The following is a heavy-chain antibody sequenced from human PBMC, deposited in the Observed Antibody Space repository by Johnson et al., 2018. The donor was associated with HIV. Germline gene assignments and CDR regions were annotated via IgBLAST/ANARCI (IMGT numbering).Heavy chain of an antibody. D-gene: IGHD3-22*01. CDR3: AREYYYESPEALDI. J-gene: IGHJ3*02. V-gene: IGHV3-30*19. Sequence: HVQLVESGGGVVQPGRSLRLSCAASGFTFSNFGMHWVRQAPGKGLEWVAVISYDGSNKYYADSVKGRFTISRDNSKNTLYLQMNSLRADDTAVYYCAREYYYESPEALDIWGQGTMVTVSS. CDR2: ISYDGSNK. CDR1: GFTFSNFG.